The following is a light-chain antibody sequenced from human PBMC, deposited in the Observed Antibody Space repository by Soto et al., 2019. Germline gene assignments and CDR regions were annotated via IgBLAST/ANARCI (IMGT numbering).Light chain of an antibody. V-gene: IGKV1-5*03. J-gene: IGKJ2*01. Sequence: DIQINKFHSTLSAAVQERVNINCRASQSISQLLAWYTKPPGKAPNVRIYKESSLESVVSSRCIVESARNEFTLTISRLQPDDFSTYYCHQYNDYPYTFGQGTKVDIK. CDR3: HQYNDYPYT. CDR1: QSISQL. CDR2: KES.